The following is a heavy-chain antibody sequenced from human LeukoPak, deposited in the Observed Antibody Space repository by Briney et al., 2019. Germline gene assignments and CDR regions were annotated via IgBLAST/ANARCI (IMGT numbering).Heavy chain of an antibody. CDR1: GFTFSSHG. V-gene: IGHV3-33*06. D-gene: IGHD3-10*01. Sequence: PGGSLRLSCAASGFTFSSHGMQWVRQAPGKGQEWVALIWYDGSRTNYVDSVMGRFTISRDSSKNTLYLQMDNLRVEDTAVYFCAKDLSYGSLWFDPWGQGTLVTVSS. CDR3: AKDLSYGSLWFDP. J-gene: IGHJ5*02. CDR2: IWYDGSRT.